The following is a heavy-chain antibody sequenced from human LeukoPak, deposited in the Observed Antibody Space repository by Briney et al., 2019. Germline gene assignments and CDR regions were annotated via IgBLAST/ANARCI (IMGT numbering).Heavy chain of an antibody. V-gene: IGHV1-8*01. D-gene: IGHD2-21*02. CDR1: GYTFTSYD. CDR2: MNPNSGNT. J-gene: IGHJ6*03. CDR3: ASGVVVTAIPRKNGGYYYMDV. Sequence: GASVKVSCKASGYTFTSYDINWVRQATGQGLEWMGWMNPNSGNTGYAQKFQGRVTMTRNTSISTAYMELSSLRSEDTAVYYCASGVVVTAIPRKNGGYYYMDVWGKGTTVTVSS.